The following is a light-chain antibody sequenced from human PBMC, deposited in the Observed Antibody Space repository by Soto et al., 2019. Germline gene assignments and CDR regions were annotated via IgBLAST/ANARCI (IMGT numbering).Light chain of an antibody. CDR1: QSVNKW. CDR2: KAS. V-gene: IGKV1-5*03. Sequence: DLQMTQSPSTLSASFGDRVTITCRASQSVNKWLAWFQQKPGKVPKLLIYKASTLKSGVQSRFSGSGSGTDFTLTISSLQPEDFATYYCKQTSSTPTFGQGTKVDIK. CDR3: KQTSSTPT. J-gene: IGKJ1*01.